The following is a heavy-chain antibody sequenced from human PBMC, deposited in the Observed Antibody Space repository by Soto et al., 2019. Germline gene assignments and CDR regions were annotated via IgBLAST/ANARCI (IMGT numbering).Heavy chain of an antibody. V-gene: IGHV3-11*01. CDR2: ISSGSTII. D-gene: IGHD3-9*01. CDR3: ATDILTGRATYY. J-gene: IGHJ4*02. CDR1: GFTFTDYY. Sequence: GVSLRLSCAVSGFTFTDYYMSWIRQAPGKGLEWISYISSGSTIIYYADSVKGRFSISRDDSKKALYLQMNSLRAEDTAVYYCATDILTGRATYYWVQGIRVSVSS.